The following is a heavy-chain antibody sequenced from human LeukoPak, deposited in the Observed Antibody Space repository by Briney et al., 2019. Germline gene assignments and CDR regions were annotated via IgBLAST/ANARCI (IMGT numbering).Heavy chain of an antibody. Sequence: GGSLRLSCAASGFTFSSYAMSWVRQAPGKGLEWVSAISGSGGSTYYADSVKGRFTISRDNSKNTLYLQMNSLRAEDTAVYYCAKDLGDGYKKSQFDYWGQGTLVTVPS. CDR3: AKDLGDGYKKSQFDY. V-gene: IGHV3-23*01. CDR2: ISGSGGST. J-gene: IGHJ4*02. D-gene: IGHD5-24*01. CDR1: GFTFSSYA.